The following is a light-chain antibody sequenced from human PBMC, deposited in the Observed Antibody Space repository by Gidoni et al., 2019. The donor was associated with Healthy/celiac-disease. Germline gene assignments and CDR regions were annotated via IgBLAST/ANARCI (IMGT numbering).Light chain of an antibody. Sequence: EIVLTHSPATLSLSPGERATLSCRASQSVSSYLAWYQQKPGQAPRLLIYDASNRATGIPARFRGSGSGTDFTLTISSLEPEDFAVYYCQQRSNWPLTFXGXTKVEIK. V-gene: IGKV3-11*01. CDR2: DAS. J-gene: IGKJ4*01. CDR3: QQRSNWPLT. CDR1: QSVSSY.